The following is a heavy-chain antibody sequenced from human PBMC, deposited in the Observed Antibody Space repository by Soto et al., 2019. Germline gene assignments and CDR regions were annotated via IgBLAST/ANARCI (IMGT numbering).Heavy chain of an antibody. CDR2: MNPNSGNT. J-gene: IGHJ4*02. CDR1: GYTFTSHD. V-gene: IGHV1-8*01. CDR3: ARGPRQGVLDY. Sequence: SAKVSCKASGYTFTSHDFNWVRQATGQGLEWMGWMNPNSGNTGYAQKFQGRVTMTRNTSISTAYMELSSLRSEDTAVYYCARGPRQGVLDYWGQGTLVTVSS. D-gene: IGHD3-10*01.